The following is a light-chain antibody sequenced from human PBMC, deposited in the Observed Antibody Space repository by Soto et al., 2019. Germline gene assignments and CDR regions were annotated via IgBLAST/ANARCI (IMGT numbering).Light chain of an antibody. CDR3: CSYAGSYAHV. V-gene: IGLV2-11*01. Sequence: QSVLTQPRSVSGSPGHSGTFSCTGTGSDVGAFMYVSWYQQHPGKAPTLIFPDVMTQHPGLPDRFSGSKTGNTGPLTIAGLQAEDEGDYYCCSYAGSYAHVFGTGTKVTVL. J-gene: IGLJ1*01. CDR1: GSDVGAFMY. CDR2: DVM.